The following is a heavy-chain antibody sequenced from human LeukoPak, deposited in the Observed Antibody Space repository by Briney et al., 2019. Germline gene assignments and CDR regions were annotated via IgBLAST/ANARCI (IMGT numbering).Heavy chain of an antibody. CDR2: ISYDGSNR. Sequence: GGSLRLSCAASGFIFSNYALHWVRQAPGKELEWVAVISYDGSNRYADSVKGRFTISRDNSKNTLYLQMNSLRAEDTAVYYCAKDLFTRIPYCSSTSCYAGGYFQHWGQGTLVTVSS. CDR3: AKDLFTRIPYCSSTSCYAGGYFQH. D-gene: IGHD2-2*01. CDR1: GFIFSNYA. J-gene: IGHJ1*01. V-gene: IGHV3-30*04.